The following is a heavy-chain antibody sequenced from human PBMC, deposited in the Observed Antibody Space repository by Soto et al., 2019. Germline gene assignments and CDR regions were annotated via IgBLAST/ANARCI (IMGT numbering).Heavy chain of an antibody. CDR1: GGTFSSYA. CDR3: ARDGLEPGAYYFDY. D-gene: IGHD1-1*01. CDR2: IIPIFGTA. Sequence: QVQLVQSGAEVKKPGSSVKVSCKASGGTFSSYAISWVRQAPGQGLEWMGGIIPIFGTANYAQKFQGRVTITADESTSTAYMELSSLRSEDTAVYYCARDGLEPGAYYFDYWGQGTLVTVSS. J-gene: IGHJ4*02. V-gene: IGHV1-69*01.